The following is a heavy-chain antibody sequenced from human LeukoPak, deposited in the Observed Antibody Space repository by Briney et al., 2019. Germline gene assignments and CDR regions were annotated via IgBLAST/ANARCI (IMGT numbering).Heavy chain of an antibody. J-gene: IGHJ4*02. V-gene: IGHV4-4*02. D-gene: IGHD2-21*01. CDR2: IYHSGST. CDR3: ARGSGDGDFDY. Sequence: SGTLSLTCAVSGGSISSSNWWSWVRQPPGKGLEWIGEIYHSGSTNYNPSLKSRVTISVDTSKNQFSLKLSSVTAADTAVYYCARGSGDGDFDYWGQGTLVTVSS. CDR1: GGSISSSNW.